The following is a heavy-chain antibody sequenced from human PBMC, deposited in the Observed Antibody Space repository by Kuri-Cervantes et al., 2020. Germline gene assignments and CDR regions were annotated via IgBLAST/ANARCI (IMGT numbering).Heavy chain of an antibody. CDR2: ISSSSSYI. CDR1: GFTFSSYS. V-gene: IGHV3-21*01. D-gene: IGHD6-6*01. Sequence: GGSLRLSCAASGFTFSSYSMNWVRQAPGKGLEWVSSISSSSSYIYYADSVKGRFTISRDNAKNSLYLQMNSLRAEDTAVYYCARESRLTRMDVWGKGTTVTVSS. J-gene: IGHJ6*03. CDR3: ARESRLTRMDV.